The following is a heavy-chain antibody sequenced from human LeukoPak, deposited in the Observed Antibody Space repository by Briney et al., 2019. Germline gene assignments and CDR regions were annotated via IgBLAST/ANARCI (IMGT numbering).Heavy chain of an antibody. Sequence: GGSRRPSCAASGLTFSSYSMDWVRQAPGKGLEWVSSISSSSSYIYYADSVKGRFTISRDNAKNSLYLQMNSLRAEDTAVYYCARERVVAAAVPFDYWGQGTLVTVSS. J-gene: IGHJ4*02. CDR1: GLTFSSYS. CDR3: ARERVVAAAVPFDY. D-gene: IGHD6-13*01. V-gene: IGHV3-21*01. CDR2: ISSSSSYI.